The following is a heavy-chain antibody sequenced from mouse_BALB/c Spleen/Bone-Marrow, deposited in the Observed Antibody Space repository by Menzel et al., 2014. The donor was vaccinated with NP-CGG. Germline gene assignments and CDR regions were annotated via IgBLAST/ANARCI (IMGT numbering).Heavy chain of an antibody. CDR1: GFTFSDYY. J-gene: IGHJ4*01. CDR2: IRNKAYGDTT. D-gene: IGHD2-1*01. Sequence: EVKLMESGGGLVQPGGSLRLSCATSGFTFSDYYISWVRQPPGKALEWLGFIRNKAYGDTTEYSASVKGRFTISRDNYQYIHYLQMNPLRADDSGNYYSATYIHYDSYGAGTRYYWGQGT. CDR3: ATYIHYDSYGAGTRYY. V-gene: IGHV7-3*02.